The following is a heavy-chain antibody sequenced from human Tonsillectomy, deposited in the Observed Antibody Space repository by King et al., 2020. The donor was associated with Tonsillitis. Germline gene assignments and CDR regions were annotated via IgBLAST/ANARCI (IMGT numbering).Heavy chain of an antibody. CDR2: IYYNGDT. J-gene: IGHJ6*02. CDR1: GDSVSSRSFY. D-gene: IGHD5-24*01. CDR3: AGRYADGSVRRFIYYGMDV. V-gene: IGHV4-39*01. Sequence: QVQLQESGPGLVRPSETLPLICTVSGDSVSSRSFYWGWIRQPPGKGLEWIGNIYYNGDTVYNPSLMSRLTISTDTSKNQFSLNLSSVTAADTAVYYCAGRYADGSVRRFIYYGMDVWGQGTTVTVSS.